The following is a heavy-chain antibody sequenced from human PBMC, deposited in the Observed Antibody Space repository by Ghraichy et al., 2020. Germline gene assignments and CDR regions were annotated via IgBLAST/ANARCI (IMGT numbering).Heavy chain of an antibody. V-gene: IGHV4-59*01. J-gene: IGHJ6*02. D-gene: IGHD3-3*01. CDR1: GASISGFY. CDR2: IYYSVTT. Sequence: SETLSLTCTVSGASISGFYWSWIRQPPGKGLEWIGHIYYSVTTNYIPSLKSRLTLSVDRSQNLVSLRLSSVTSAATAVYYCARVPTMFGVAPWGMDIWGQGTTGTVS. CDR3: ARVPTMFGVAPWGMDI.